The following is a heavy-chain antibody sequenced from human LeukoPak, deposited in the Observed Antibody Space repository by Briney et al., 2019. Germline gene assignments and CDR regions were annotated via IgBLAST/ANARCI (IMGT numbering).Heavy chain of an antibody. CDR3: ARGGVWANEYAFDI. Sequence: PSETLSLTCTVSGGSISSGSYYWSWIRQPAGKGLEWIGYIYYSGSTNYNPSLKSRVTISVDTSKNQFSLKLSSVTAADTAVYYCARGGVWANEYAFDIWGQGTMVTVSS. V-gene: IGHV4-61*10. CDR2: IYYSGST. CDR1: GGSISSGSYY. D-gene: IGHD3-16*01. J-gene: IGHJ3*02.